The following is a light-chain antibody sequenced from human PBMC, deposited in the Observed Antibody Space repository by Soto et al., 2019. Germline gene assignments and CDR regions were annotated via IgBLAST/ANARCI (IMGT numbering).Light chain of an antibody. V-gene: IGLV2-14*01. Sequence: QSALTQPASVSGSPGQSITISCTGTSSDVGGYNYVSWYQQHPGKAPKLMIYDVSNRPSGVSNRFSGSKSGNTASLTISGHQDEDEADYYCSSYTSSKVFGTGTQLTV. CDR3: SSYTSSKV. J-gene: IGLJ1*01. CDR1: SSDVGGYNY. CDR2: DVS.